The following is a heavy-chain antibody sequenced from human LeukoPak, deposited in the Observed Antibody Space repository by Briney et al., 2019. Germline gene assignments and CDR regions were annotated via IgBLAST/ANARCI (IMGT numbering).Heavy chain of an antibody. Sequence: SCKASGYTFTSYGISWVRQAPGKGLEWVSVIYSGGSTYYADSVKGRFTISRDNSKNTLYLQMNSLRAEDTAVYYCARSVLLWLTLDYWGQGTLVTVSS. CDR1: GYTFTSYG. CDR3: ARSVLLWLTLDY. V-gene: IGHV3-53*01. CDR2: IYSGGST. J-gene: IGHJ4*02. D-gene: IGHD3-10*01.